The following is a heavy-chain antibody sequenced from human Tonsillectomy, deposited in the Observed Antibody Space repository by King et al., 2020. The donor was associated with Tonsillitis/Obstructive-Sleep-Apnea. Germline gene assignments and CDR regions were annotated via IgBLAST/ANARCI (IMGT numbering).Heavy chain of an antibody. CDR1: GYTLTSYY. V-gene: IGHV1-46*01. D-gene: IGHD3-16*01. CDR3: ARDGKITFGGVAPYYFDY. Sequence: VQLVESGAEVKKPGASVKVSCKASGYTLTSYYMHWVRQAPGQGLDWMGIINPSGGSTSSAQRFQGRVTLTRDTSTSTVYMELSSLRSEDTAVYYCARDGKITFGGVAPYYFDYCGQGTLVTVSS. CDR2: INPSGGST. J-gene: IGHJ4*02.